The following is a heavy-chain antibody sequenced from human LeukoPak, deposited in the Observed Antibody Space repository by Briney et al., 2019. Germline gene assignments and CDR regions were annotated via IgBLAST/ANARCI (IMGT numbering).Heavy chain of an antibody. Sequence: GGSLRLSCAASGFTFSRYWMSWVRQAPGKGLEWVANIKQDGSEKYYVDSVKGRFTISRDNAKNTLYLQMNSLRSEDTAGYYCGSNLIMLLHPFDIWGKGTVVTVSS. V-gene: IGHV3-7*01. CDR3: GSNLIMLLHPFDI. D-gene: IGHD2/OR15-2a*01. CDR1: GFTFSRYW. CDR2: IKQDGSEK. J-gene: IGHJ3*02.